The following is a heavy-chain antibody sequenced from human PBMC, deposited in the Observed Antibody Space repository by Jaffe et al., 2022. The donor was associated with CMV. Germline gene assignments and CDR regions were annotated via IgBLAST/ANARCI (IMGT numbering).Heavy chain of an antibody. J-gene: IGHJ6*02. D-gene: IGHD3-3*01. CDR3: ARDRWEGDYDFWSGSGGYGMDV. Sequence: QVQLVQSGAEVKKPGSSVKVSCKASGGTFSSYAISWVRQAPGQGLEWMGGIIPIFGTANYAQKFQGRVTITADESTSTAYMELSSLRSEDTAVYYCARDRWEGDYDFWSGSGGYGMDVWGQGTTVTVSS. V-gene: IGHV1-69*01. CDR2: IIPIFGTA. CDR1: GGTFSSYA.